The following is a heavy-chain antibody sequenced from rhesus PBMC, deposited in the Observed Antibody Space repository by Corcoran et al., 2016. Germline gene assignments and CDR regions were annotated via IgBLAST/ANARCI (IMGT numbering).Heavy chain of an antibody. V-gene: IGHV3-132*02. CDR1: EFTFSSYD. CDR2: FSIGGGT. D-gene: IGHD2-2*01. J-gene: IGHJ6*01. Sequence: VEQLVESGGALVQPGASLRLSCAASEFTFSSYDMHWVRQAPGKGLEWVSVFSIGGGTYYPDYVKGRFTISRENANNSLYLQMNRLRAEDTAMYYCARGIRDYYGLDSWGQGVVVTVSS. CDR3: ARGIRDYYGLDS.